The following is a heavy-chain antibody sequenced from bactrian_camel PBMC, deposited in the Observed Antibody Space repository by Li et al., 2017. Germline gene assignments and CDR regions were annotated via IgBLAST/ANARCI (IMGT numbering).Heavy chain of an antibody. Sequence: HVQLVESGGGSVEAGGSLRLSCVASESTYRSGCMGWYREAPGKEREGVAATDSDGTISYTDSVKGRFTISHDRSKNMGYLQMNNLKPEDTGIYYCAADLRRCSISWYRRQEYNSWGQGTQVTIS. V-gene: IGHV3S53*01. CDR2: TDSDGTI. D-gene: IGHD6*01. J-gene: IGHJ4*01. CDR3: AADLRRCSISWYRRQEYNS. CDR1: ESTYRSGC.